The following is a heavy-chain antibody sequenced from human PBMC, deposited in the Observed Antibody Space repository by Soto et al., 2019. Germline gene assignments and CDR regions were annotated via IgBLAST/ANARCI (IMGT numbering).Heavy chain of an antibody. J-gene: IGHJ6*02. CDR1: GGSISSYY. V-gene: IGHV4-59*01. CDR3: ARDKWIAVAGLNYYYYGMDV. CDR2: IYYSGST. D-gene: IGHD6-19*01. Sequence: PSETLSLTCTVSGGSISSYYWSWIRQPPGKGLEWIGYIYYSGSTNYNPSLKSRVIISVDTSKNQFSLKLSSVTAADTAVYYCARDKWIAVAGLNYYYYGMDVWGQGTTVTVSS.